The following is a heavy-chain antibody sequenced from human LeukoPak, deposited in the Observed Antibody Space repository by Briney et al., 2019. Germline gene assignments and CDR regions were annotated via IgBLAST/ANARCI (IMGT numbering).Heavy chain of an antibody. CDR2: IYSGGST. D-gene: IGHD3/OR15-3a*01. CDR3: AKVPLRTGLKYFDY. Sequence: GGSLRLSCAASGFTVSSNYMSWVRQAPGKGLEWVSIIYSGGSTFYADSVKGRFTISRDNSNNTVYLQMNSLRADDTAVFYCAKVPLRTGLKYFDYWGQGTLVTVSS. CDR1: GFTVSSNY. J-gene: IGHJ4*02. V-gene: IGHV3-53*01.